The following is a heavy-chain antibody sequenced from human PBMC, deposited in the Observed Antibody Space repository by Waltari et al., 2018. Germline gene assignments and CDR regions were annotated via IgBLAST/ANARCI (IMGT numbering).Heavy chain of an antibody. J-gene: IGHJ6*03. CDR2: IYYSGRT. V-gene: IGHV4-59*11. Sequence: QVQLQDSGPGLVKPSDTLSLTCSVCGGSISSHYWSWIRQPPGEGLGWIGYIYYSGRTNYNPSLKGRVAISVDTSKNQFSLKLSSVTAADTAVYYCARVAYSSGWYGYYYYYMDVWGKGTTVTVSS. D-gene: IGHD6-19*01. CDR1: GGSISSHY. CDR3: ARVAYSSGWYGYYYYYMDV.